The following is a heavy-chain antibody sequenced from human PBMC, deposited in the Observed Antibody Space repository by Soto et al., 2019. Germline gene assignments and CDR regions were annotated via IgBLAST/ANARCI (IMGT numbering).Heavy chain of an antibody. CDR3: ARGSTPKSIVGAPHFDY. J-gene: IGHJ4*02. CDR1: GFTFSSYA. D-gene: IGHD1-26*01. CDR2: ISYDGSNK. Sequence: QVQLVESGGGVVQPGRSLRLSCAASGFTFSSYAMHGVRQAPGKGLEWVAVISYDGSNKYYADSVKGRFTISRDNSKNTLYLQMNSLRAEDTAVYYCARGSTPKSIVGAPHFDYWGQGTLVTVSS. V-gene: IGHV3-30-3*01.